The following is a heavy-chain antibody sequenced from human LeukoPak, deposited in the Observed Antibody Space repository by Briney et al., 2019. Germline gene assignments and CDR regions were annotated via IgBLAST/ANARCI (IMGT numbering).Heavy chain of an antibody. CDR2: ISAGGNS. J-gene: IGHJ3*02. CDR3: AAFLLQQINVFDI. CDR1: GGSFSGYF. V-gene: IGHV4-34*01. Sequence: SETLSLTCAVYGGSFSGYFWTWIRQSPGKGLEWIGEISAGGNSNENPSLKSRVTISVDRSKNQFSLKLSSVTAADTAVYYCAAFLLQQINVFDIWGQGTLVTVSS. D-gene: IGHD1-1*01.